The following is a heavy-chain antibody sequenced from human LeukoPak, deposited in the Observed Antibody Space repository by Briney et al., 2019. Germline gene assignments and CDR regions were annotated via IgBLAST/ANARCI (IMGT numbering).Heavy chain of an antibody. CDR3: ARGVVVVAATPPYFDY. Sequence: GGSPRLSCAASGFTFSDYYMSWIRQAPGKGLEWVSYISSSGSTIYYADSVKGRFTISRDNAKNSLCLQMNSLRAEDTAVYYCARGVVVVAATPPYFDYWGQGTLVTVSS. CDR2: ISSSGSTI. CDR1: GFTFSDYY. D-gene: IGHD2-15*01. V-gene: IGHV3-11*01. J-gene: IGHJ4*02.